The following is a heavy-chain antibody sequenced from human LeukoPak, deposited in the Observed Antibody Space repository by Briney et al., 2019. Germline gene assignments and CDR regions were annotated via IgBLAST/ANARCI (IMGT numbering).Heavy chain of an antibody. D-gene: IGHD3-22*01. V-gene: IGHV1-2*02. J-gene: IGHJ6*02. CDR3: AKPYYYDSSGYYYYYYYGMDV. CDR2: INPNSGGT. CDR1: GYTFTGYY. Sequence: GASVKVSCKASGYTFTGYYMHWVRRAPGQGLEWMGWINPNSGGTNYAQKFQGRVTMTRDTSISTAYMELSRLRSDDTAVYYCAKPYYYDSSGYYYYYYYGMDVWGQGTTVTVSS.